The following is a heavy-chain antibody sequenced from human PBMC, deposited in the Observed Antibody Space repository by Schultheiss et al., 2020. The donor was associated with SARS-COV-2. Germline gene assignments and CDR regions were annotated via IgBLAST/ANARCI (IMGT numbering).Heavy chain of an antibody. Sequence: GGSLRLSCAASGFTFSSYAMHWVRQAPGKGLEWVSSISSSSSYIYYADSVKGRFTISRDNAKNSLYLQMNSLRAEDTAVYYCARSPFLYSSGLDWGQGTLVTVSS. CDR3: ARSPFLYSSGLD. V-gene: IGHV3-21*01. J-gene: IGHJ4*02. CDR1: GFTFSSYA. CDR2: ISSSSSYI. D-gene: IGHD6-19*01.